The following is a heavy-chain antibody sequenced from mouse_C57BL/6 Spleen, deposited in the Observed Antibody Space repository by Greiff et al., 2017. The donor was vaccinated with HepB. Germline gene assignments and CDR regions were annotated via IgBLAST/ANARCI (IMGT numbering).Heavy chain of an antibody. D-gene: IGHD2-5*01. CDR1: GFTFSSYT. V-gene: IGHV5-9*01. CDR2: ISGGGGNT. Sequence: EVKLMESGGGLVKPGGSLKLSCAASGFTFSSYTMSWVHQTPEKRLEWVATISGGGGNTYYPDSVKGRFTISRDNAKNTLYLQMSSLRSEDTALYYCARHPNYYSNPGGYFDVWGTGTTVTVSS. CDR3: ARHPNYYSNPGGYFDV. J-gene: IGHJ1*03.